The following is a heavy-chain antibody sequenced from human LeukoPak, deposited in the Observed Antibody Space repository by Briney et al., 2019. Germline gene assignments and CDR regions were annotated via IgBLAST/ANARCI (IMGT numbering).Heavy chain of an antibody. Sequence: SETLSPTCTVSGGSISSYYWSWIRQPPGKGLEWIGHIYSSGSTNYKPSLKSRVTMSVDTSKNQFSLKLTSVTAADTAVYYCARGGPTIAARRTFDYWGQGTLVTVSS. CDR2: IYSSGST. CDR3: ARGGPTIAARRTFDY. CDR1: GGSISSYY. J-gene: IGHJ4*02. V-gene: IGHV4-59*01. D-gene: IGHD6-6*01.